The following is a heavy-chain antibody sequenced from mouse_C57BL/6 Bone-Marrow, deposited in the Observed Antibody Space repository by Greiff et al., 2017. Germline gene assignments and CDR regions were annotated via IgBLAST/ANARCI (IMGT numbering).Heavy chain of an antibody. J-gene: IGHJ2*01. D-gene: IGHD1-1*01. Sequence: QVQLKESGPGLVAPSQSLSITCTVSGFSFTSYAISWVRQPPGKGLEWLGVIWPGGGANYNSALNSSLSISKDNSKSQVFLKMNSLQTDDTARYYCARGAVGGYWGQGTTLTVSS. CDR3: ARGAVGGY. CDR2: IWPGGGA. CDR1: GFSFTSYA. V-gene: IGHV2-9-1*01.